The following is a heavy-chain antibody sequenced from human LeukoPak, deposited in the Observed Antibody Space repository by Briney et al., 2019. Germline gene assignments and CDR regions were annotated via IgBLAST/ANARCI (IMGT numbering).Heavy chain of an antibody. J-gene: IGHJ4*02. CDR1: GFTFDDYT. V-gene: IGHV3-43*01. Sequence: GGSLRLSCSASGFTFDDYTMHWVRQAPGKGLEWVSLISWDGGRAYYADSVEGRFTISRDNSKKSLYLQMNFLRTEDTALYYCAKDSGKGNDFFDYWGQGTLVSVSS. D-gene: IGHD2-21*02. CDR2: ISWDGGRA. CDR3: AKDSGKGNDFFDY.